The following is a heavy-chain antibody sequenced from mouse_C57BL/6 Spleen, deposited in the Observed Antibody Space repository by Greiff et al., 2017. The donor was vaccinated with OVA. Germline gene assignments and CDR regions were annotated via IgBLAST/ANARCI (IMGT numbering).Heavy chain of an antibody. D-gene: IGHD1-1*01. J-gene: IGHJ1*03. CDR3: AIMITTVVAKGYFDV. Sequence: EVQLQQSGAELVRPGSSVKMSCKTSGYTFTSYGINWVKQRPGQGLEWIGYIYIGNGYTEYNEKFKGKATLTSDTSSSTAYMQHSSQSSEDSAIDFCAIMITTVVAKGYFDVGGTGTTVTVSS. CDR2: IYIGNGYT. V-gene: IGHV1-58*01. CDR1: GYTFTSYG.